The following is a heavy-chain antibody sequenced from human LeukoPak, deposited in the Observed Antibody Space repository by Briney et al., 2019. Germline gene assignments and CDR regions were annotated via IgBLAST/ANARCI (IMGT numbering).Heavy chain of an antibody. J-gene: IGHJ4*02. CDR3: ASTNGYSYGSLYDY. D-gene: IGHD5-18*01. CDR2: IYHSGST. Sequence: SENLSLNCAVSGYSISSGYYWGWIRQPPGKGLEWIGSIYHSGSTYYNPSLKSRVTISVDTSKNQFSLKLSSVTAADTAVYYCASTNGYSYGSLYDYWGQGTLVTVSS. V-gene: IGHV4-38-2*01. CDR1: GYSISSGYY.